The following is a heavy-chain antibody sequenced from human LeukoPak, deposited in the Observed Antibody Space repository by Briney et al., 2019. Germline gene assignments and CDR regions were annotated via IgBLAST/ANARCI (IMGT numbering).Heavy chain of an antibody. Sequence: AGGSLRLSCAASGFTFSSYSMNWVRQAPGKGLEWVSSISSSSSYIYYADSVKGRFTISRDNAKNSLYLQMNSLRAEDTAVYYCARSSGGYDTTFDYWGQGTLVTVSS. V-gene: IGHV3-21*01. CDR1: GFTFSSYS. CDR3: ARSSGGYDTTFDY. D-gene: IGHD5-12*01. CDR2: ISSSSSYI. J-gene: IGHJ4*02.